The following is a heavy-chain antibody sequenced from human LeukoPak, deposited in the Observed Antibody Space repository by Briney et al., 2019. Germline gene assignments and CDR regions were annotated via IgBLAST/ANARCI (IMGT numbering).Heavy chain of an antibody. CDR1: GFTFSSYE. V-gene: IGHV3-48*03. D-gene: IGHD6-13*01. CDR2: ISSSGSTI. Sequence: GGSLRLSCAASGFTFSSYEMNWVRQAPGKGLEWVSYISSSGSTIYYADSVKGRFTISGDDAKNSLYLQMNSLRAEDTAVYYCARDRRIAAAGTARYYYYYYMDVWGKGTTVTVSS. CDR3: ARDRRIAAAGTARYYYYYYMDV. J-gene: IGHJ6*03.